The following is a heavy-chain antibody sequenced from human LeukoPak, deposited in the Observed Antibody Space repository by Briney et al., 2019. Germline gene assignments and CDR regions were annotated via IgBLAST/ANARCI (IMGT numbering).Heavy chain of an antibody. J-gene: IGHJ4*02. D-gene: IGHD3-10*01. CDR3: ARLVVDGSGSYFTRP. CDR2: IYDSGST. Sequence: PSETLSLTCTVSGGSIRSSYYYWGWIRQPPGKGLEWIGSIYDSGSTYYNPSLKSRVTISVDTSKNQFSLKLNSVTAADTAVYYCARLVVDGSGSYFTRPWGQGTLVTVSS. CDR1: GGSIRSSYYY. V-gene: IGHV4-39*01.